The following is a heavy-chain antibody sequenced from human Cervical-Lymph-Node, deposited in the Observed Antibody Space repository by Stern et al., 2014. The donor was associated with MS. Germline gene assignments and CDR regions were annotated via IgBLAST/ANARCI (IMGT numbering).Heavy chain of an antibody. CDR1: GFSLSTSAMC. J-gene: IGHJ4*02. CDR2: IDWEGDK. D-gene: IGHD2/OR15-2a*01. V-gene: IGHV2-70*01. Sequence: QVTLKESGPALVKPTQTLTLTCTFSGFSLSTSAMCVSWIRQPPGKALEWLAFIDWEGDKYYSTSLKTRLTISKDTSENQVVLTMTNMDPVDTATYFCVRLFSNNFDFWGKGRLVTVSS. CDR3: VRLFSNNFDF.